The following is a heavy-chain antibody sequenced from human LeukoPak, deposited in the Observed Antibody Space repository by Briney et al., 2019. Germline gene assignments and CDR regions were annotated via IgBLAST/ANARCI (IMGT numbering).Heavy chain of an antibody. V-gene: IGHV3-11*01. Sequence: PGGSLRLSCAASGFTLTDYYMSWIRQAPGKGLEWVSSISSSGSTMSYIDSVKGRFTISRDNAKKSLYLQMNSLRAEDTAVYYCARDNWNDWGHDYWGQGTLVTVSS. CDR3: ARDNWNDWGHDY. CDR2: ISSSGSTM. CDR1: GFTLTDYY. D-gene: IGHD1-20*01. J-gene: IGHJ4*02.